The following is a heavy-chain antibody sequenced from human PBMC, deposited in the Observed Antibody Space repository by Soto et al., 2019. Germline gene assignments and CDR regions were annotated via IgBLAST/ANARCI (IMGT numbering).Heavy chain of an antibody. CDR2: VYYSGAT. Sequence: THSLTSTIAGESMATGVRYYNWIRQVAGKGLEWIGYVYYSGATHYTPSLRARATISRDTSKNQFSLRLISVTAADTALYYCARAKDLQPTVWGFWGQGIQVTV. CDR1: GESMATGVRY. D-gene: IGHD3-16*01. V-gene: IGHV4-31*03. J-gene: IGHJ4*02. CDR3: ARAKDLQPTVWGF.